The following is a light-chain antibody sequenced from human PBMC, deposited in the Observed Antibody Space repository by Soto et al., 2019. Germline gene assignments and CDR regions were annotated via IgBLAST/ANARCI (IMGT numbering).Light chain of an antibody. J-gene: IGKJ4*01. V-gene: IGKV1-27*01. CDR2: AAA. CDR1: QGITNS. CDR3: QKYNAAPLT. Sequence: DIQMTQSPSSLSASVGDRVIITCRASQGITNSLAWYQQKPGKAPKLLIDAAATLRSGVPTRFSGSGSGTDFTLTISNLQPEDVATYACQKYNAAPLTFGGQTTVDIK.